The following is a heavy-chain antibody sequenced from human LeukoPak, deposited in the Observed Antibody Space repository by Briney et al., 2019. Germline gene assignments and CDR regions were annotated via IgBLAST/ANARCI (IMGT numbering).Heavy chain of an antibody. D-gene: IGHD6-25*01. CDR2: ISSGSSTI. CDR3: ARGPSGGDAFDI. CDR1: GFTFSSYS. Sequence: PGGSLRLSCAASGFTFSSYSMNWVRQAPGKGLEWGSYISSGSSTIYYADSVEGRFTISRDNAKNSLYLQMNSLRAEDTAVYYCARGPSGGDAFDIWGQGTMVTVSS. J-gene: IGHJ3*02. V-gene: IGHV3-48*01.